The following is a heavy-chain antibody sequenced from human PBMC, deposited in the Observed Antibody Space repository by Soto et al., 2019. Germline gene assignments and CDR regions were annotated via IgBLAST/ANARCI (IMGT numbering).Heavy chain of an antibody. Sequence: QLQLQESGPGQVRPSETLSLTCSVSGVSVTSYTWRWVRQPANKGLEWIGRVFFSVSATYNPSLQSGVSISMDTAENRISLKLDSVTAADAGVYFCARDGMTTGDTWGPGTLVTVSS. CDR3: ARDGMTTGDT. CDR2: VFFSVSA. D-gene: IGHD2-21*02. CDR1: GVSVTSYT. J-gene: IGHJ4*02. V-gene: IGHV4-4*07.